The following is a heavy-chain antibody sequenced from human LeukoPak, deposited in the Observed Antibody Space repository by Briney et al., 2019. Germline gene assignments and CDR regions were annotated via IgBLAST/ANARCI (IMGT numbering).Heavy chain of an antibody. CDR3: ARGKGMVRE. Sequence: SETLSLTCTVSGGSINSCSYYWGWVRQPPGKGLEWIGSMYYRGSTYYNPSLKSRVTISVDTSKNQFSLKLSSVTAADTAVYYCARGKGMVREWGQGTLVTVSS. CDR1: GGSINSCSYY. CDR2: MYYRGST. V-gene: IGHV4-39*07. D-gene: IGHD3-10*01. J-gene: IGHJ4*02.